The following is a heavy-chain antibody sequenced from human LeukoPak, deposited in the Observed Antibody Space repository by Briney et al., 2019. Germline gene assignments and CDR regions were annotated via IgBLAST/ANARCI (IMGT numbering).Heavy chain of an antibody. D-gene: IGHD3-22*01. CDR1: GFTFSEYW. Sequence: PGGSLRLSCAASGFTFSEYWMTWVRQAPGKGLEWVANIKEDGSETNYMGSVKGRFTIARDNAQSSLSLQMSSLRVEDTAVYFCARTWADGSGYRASDYWGQGTLVAVSS. CDR3: ARTWADGSGYRASDY. CDR2: IKEDGSET. J-gene: IGHJ4*02. V-gene: IGHV3-7*01.